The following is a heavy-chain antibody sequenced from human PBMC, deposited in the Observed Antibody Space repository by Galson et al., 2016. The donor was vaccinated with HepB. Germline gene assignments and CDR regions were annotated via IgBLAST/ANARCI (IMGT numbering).Heavy chain of an antibody. V-gene: IGHV4-31*03. D-gene: IGHD2-2*01. CDR2: TSYRGTT. J-gene: IGHJ6*02. CDR3: SSDSMTSFSRYFFYNMDV. Sequence: LSLTCTVTGASITSDGSYWTWIRQYPGKGLEWIGCTSYRGTTYYSPILKSRVALSLDTSKNQFSLSLTSVTAADTAVYYCSSDSMTSFSRYFFYNMDVWGEGSTVTVSS. CDR1: GASITSDGSY.